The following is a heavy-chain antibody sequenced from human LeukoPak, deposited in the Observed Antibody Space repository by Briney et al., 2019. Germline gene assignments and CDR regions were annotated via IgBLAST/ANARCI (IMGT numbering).Heavy chain of an antibody. CDR2: ISGSGGGT. V-gene: IGHV3-23*01. D-gene: IGHD3-10*01. CDR3: ARAVGFGQFDY. J-gene: IGHJ4*02. Sequence: HTGGSLRLSCAASGFTFSSYSMNWVRQAPGKGPEWVSTISGSGGGTYYAASVEGRFTISRDNSKNALFLQMNSLKAEDTAIYYCARAVGFGQFDYWGQGTLVIVSS. CDR1: GFTFSSYS.